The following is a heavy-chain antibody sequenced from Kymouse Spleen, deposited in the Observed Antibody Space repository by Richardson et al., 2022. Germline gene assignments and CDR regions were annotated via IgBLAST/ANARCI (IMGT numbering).Heavy chain of an antibody. CDR1: GFTFDDYA. V-gene: IGHV3-9*01. J-gene: IGHJ4*02. CDR3: AKGEYSSSSFDY. D-gene: IGHD6-13*01. CDR2: ISWNSGSI. Sequence: EVQLVESGGGLVQPGRSLRLSCAASGFTFDDYAMHWVRQAPGKGLEWVSGISWNSGSIGYADSVKGRFTISRDNAKNSLYLQMNSLRAEDTALYYCAKGEYSSSSFDYWGQGTLVTVSS.